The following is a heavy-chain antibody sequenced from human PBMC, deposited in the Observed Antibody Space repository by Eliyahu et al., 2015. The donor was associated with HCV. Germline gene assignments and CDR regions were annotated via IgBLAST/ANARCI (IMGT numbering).Heavy chain of an antibody. D-gene: IGHD1-26*01. CDR3: AKGGSWWELPRGV. V-gene: IGHV3-23*01. CDR2: ISGSGGST. Sequence: EVQLLESGGGLVQPGGSLRLSCAASGFTFSSYAMSWVRQAPGKGLEWVSAISGSGGSTYYAGSVKGRFTISRDNSKNTLYLQMNSLRAEDTAVYYCAKGGSWWELPRGVWGQGTLVTVSS. J-gene: IGHJ4*02. CDR1: GFTFSSYA.